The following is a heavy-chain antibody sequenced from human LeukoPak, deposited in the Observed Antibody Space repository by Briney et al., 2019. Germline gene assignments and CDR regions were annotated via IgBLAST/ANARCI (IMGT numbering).Heavy chain of an antibody. J-gene: IGHJ4*02. Sequence: GASVKVSCKASGYTFTGYHVHWVRQAPGQGLEWMGWINPNSGGTNYAQKFQGRVTMTGDTSISTAYMELSRLSSDDTAVYLCAGRPDTSTVAIFDYWGQGTLVTISS. D-gene: IGHD5-18*01. V-gene: IGHV1-2*02. CDR3: AGRPDTSTVAIFDY. CDR1: GYTFTGYH. CDR2: INPNSGGT.